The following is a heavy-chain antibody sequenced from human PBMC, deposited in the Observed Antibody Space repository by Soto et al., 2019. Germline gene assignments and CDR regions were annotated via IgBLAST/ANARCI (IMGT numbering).Heavy chain of an antibody. D-gene: IGHD2-8*02. CDR3: PRHTGGQVEHSFYCYFLVV. CDR1: GFPLSAAA. V-gene: IGHV3-73*01. CDR2: IRSKTYKYAT. Sequence: EVQLVESGGGLVQPGGSLKLACLASGFPLSAAAIHWVRKASGKGLERVGRIRSKTYKYATTCGAPVRGRFTLSRDDSKNTVYLQMTPLESEVAAVYYCPRHTGGQVEHSFYCYFLVVRGKGRTVSV. J-gene: IGHJ6*03.